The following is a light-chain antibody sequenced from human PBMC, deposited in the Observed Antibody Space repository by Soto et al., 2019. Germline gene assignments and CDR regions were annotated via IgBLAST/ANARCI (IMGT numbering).Light chain of an antibody. CDR3: QQYTGPPTT. J-gene: IGKJ5*01. CDR2: GAS. Sequence: EIVLTQSPGTLSLSPGERATLSCRASQSVSSSYLAWYQQTPGQAPRLLIYGASSRATGIPDRFSGSGSGTDFTLTISRLEPEDSAVYFCQQYTGPPTTFGQGTRLEI. CDR1: QSVSSSY. V-gene: IGKV3-20*01.